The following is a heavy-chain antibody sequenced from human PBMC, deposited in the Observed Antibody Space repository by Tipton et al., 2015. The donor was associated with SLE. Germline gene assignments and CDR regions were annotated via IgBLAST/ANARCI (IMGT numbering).Heavy chain of an antibody. D-gene: IGHD4-11*01. CDR3: AREEGDYNNYGWPDP. V-gene: IGHV4-61*08. CDR2: SHYSGNT. CDR1: GGSISSDDYY. J-gene: IGHJ5*02. Sequence: TLSLTCTVSGGSISSDDYYSSWIRQPPGKGLEWIGFSHYSGNTNFNPSLKSRVALSLDTSKNQISLNLNSVTAADTAVYYCAREEGDYNNYGWPDPWGQGTLVTVSS.